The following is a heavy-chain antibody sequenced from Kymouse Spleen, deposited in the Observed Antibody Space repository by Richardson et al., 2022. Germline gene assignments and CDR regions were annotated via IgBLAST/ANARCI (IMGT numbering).Heavy chain of an antibody. Sequence: QVQLQQWGAGLLKPSETLSLTCAVYGGSFSGYYWSWIRQPPGKGLEWIGEINHSGSTNYNPSLKSRVTISVDTSKNQFSLKLSSVTAADTAVYYCARASYSSSSGNWFDPWGQGTLVTVSS. D-gene: IGHD6-6*01. J-gene: IGHJ5*02. V-gene: IGHV4-34*01. CDR1: GGSFSGYY. CDR2: INHSGST. CDR3: ARASYSSSSGNWFDP.